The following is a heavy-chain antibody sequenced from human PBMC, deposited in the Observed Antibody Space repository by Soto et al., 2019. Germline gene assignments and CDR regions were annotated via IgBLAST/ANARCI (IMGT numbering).Heavy chain of an antibody. J-gene: IGHJ3*02. CDR2: INHSGST. Sequence: SETLSLTXAVYGGSFSGYYWSWIRQPPGKGLEWIGEINHSGSTNYNPSLKSRVTISVDTSKNQFSLKLSSVTAADTAVYYCARGRFTAVAFDIWGQGTMVTVSS. CDR3: ARGRFTAVAFDI. D-gene: IGHD5-18*01. V-gene: IGHV4-34*01. CDR1: GGSFSGYY.